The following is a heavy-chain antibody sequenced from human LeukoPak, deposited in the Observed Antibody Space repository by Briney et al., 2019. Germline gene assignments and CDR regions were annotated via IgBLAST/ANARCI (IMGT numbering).Heavy chain of an antibody. J-gene: IGHJ4*02. V-gene: IGHV3-49*04. CDR1: GFTFGGYV. CDR2: IRSKPYGGTT. CDR3: TTGSATGTGSGY. Sequence: GRSLRLSCTASGFTFGGYVMSWVRQAPGKGLEWVGFIRSKPYGGTTEYAASVKGRFIISRDDSKTIAYLQMNSLKSEDTAVYYCTTGSATGTGSGYWGQGTLVTVSS. D-gene: IGHD6-13*01.